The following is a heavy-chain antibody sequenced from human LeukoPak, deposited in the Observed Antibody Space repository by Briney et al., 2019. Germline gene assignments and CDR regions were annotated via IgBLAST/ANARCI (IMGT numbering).Heavy chain of an antibody. D-gene: IGHD2-15*01. J-gene: IGHJ4*02. Sequence: GGSLRLSCAASGFTFSSYAMSWVRQAPGKGLEWVSAISGSGGSTYYADSVKGRFTISRDNSKNTLYLQMNSLRAEDTAVYYCAKDLHLRSVGQPGYWGQGTLVTVSS. V-gene: IGHV3-23*01. CDR1: GFTFSSYA. CDR3: AKDLHLRSVGQPGY. CDR2: ISGSGGST.